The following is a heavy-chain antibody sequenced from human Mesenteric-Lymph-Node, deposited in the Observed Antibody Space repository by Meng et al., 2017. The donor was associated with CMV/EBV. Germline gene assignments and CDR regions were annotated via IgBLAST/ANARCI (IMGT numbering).Heavy chain of an antibody. CDR3: ARGSDIPVNNY. V-gene: IGHV4-34*01. CDR2: INHSGVP. J-gene: IGHJ4*02. Sequence: QVQLQQWVAGRLKPSETLSLTCAVYGGSFSGYYWSWIRQPPGKGLEWIGEINHSGVPNYNPSLKSRVTISLDRSKNQFSLKPSSVTAEDTAVYYCARGSDIPVNNYWGQGTLVTVSS. D-gene: IGHD2-15*01. CDR1: GGSFSGYY.